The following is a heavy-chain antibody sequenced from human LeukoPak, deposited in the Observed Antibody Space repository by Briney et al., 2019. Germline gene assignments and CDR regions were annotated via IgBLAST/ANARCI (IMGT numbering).Heavy chain of an antibody. Sequence: GGSLRLSXAASGFTFSSYSMNWVRQAPGKGLEWVSSISSSSSYIYYADSVKGRFTISRDNAKNSLYLQMNSLRAEDTAVYYCARDLRAGTADYWGQGTLVTVSS. J-gene: IGHJ4*02. CDR1: GFTFSSYS. D-gene: IGHD1-1*01. CDR2: ISSSSSYI. V-gene: IGHV3-21*01. CDR3: ARDLRAGTADY.